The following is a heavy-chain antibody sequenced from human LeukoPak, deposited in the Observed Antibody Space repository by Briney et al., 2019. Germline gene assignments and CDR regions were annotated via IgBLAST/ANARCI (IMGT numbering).Heavy chain of an antibody. CDR2: ISTSSSII. V-gene: IGHV3-48*01. Sequence: PGVSLTLSCAASGFTFSSYSMSWVRGAPRKGLEGVSYISTSSSIIYYAVSVKGRFTISRDDAKNSVSLKINSLRAEDTAVYYCIKDMGYCSGGSCYRWFDSWGQGTLVTVSS. CDR1: GFTFSSYS. D-gene: IGHD2-15*01. J-gene: IGHJ5*01. CDR3: IKDMGYCSGGSCYRWFDS.